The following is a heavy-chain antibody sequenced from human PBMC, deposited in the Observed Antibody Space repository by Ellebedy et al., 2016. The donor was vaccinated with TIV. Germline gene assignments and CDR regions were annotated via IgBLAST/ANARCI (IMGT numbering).Heavy chain of an antibody. Sequence: SETLSLTCAVSGGSISSGGYSWSWIRQPPGKGLEWIGYIYYSGSTNYNPSLKSRVTISVDTSKNQFSLKLSSVTAADTAVYYCARVDGYTYDYWGQGTLVTVSS. CDR3: ARVDGYTYDY. V-gene: IGHV4-61*08. D-gene: IGHD5-24*01. J-gene: IGHJ4*02. CDR2: IYYSGST. CDR1: GGSISSGGYS.